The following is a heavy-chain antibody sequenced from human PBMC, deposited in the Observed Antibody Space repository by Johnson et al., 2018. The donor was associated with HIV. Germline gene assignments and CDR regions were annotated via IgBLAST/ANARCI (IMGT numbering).Heavy chain of an antibody. CDR1: GFTVSGDY. J-gene: IGHJ3*02. D-gene: IGHD6-19*01. CDR3: ARDPYSSGWGDSTNAFDI. CDR2: INWNGDST. Sequence: VQLVESGGGLVQPGGSLRLSCAASGFTVSGDYMSWVRQAPGKGLEWVSGINWNGDSTGYADSVKGRFTISRDNAKNSLYLQMNSLRAEDTAVYYCARDPYSSGWGDSTNAFDIWGQGTMVTVSS. V-gene: IGHV3-20*04.